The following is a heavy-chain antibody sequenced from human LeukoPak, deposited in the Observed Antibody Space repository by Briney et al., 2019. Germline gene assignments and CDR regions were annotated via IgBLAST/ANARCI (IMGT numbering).Heavy chain of an antibody. CDR2: INHSGST. Sequence: SETLSLTCAVYGGSFSGYYWRWIRQPPGKGLEWIGEINHSGSTNYNPSLKSRVTISVDTSKNQFSLKLSSVTAADTAVYYCARDSVLWFGELLYGTYNWFDPWGQGTLVTVSS. D-gene: IGHD3-10*01. J-gene: IGHJ5*02. V-gene: IGHV4-34*01. CDR3: ARDSVLWFGELLYGTYNWFDP. CDR1: GGSFSGYY.